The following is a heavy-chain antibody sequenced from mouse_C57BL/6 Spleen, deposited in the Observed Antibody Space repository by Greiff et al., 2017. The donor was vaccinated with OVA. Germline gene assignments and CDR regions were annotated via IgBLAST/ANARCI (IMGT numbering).Heavy chain of an antibody. CDR1: GFSLTSYG. V-gene: IGHV2-5*01. D-gene: IGHD1-1*01. Sequence: QVQLKESGPGLVQPSQSLSITCTVSGFSLTSYGVHWVRQSPGKGLEWLGVIWRGGSTDYNAAFMSRLSITKDNSKSQVFFKMNSLQADDTAIYYCAKGYYGSSTMDAMDYWGQGTSVTVSS. CDR2: IWRGGST. J-gene: IGHJ4*01. CDR3: AKGYYGSSTMDAMDY.